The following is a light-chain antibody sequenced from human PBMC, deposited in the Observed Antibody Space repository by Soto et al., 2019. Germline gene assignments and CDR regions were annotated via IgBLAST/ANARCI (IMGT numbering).Light chain of an antibody. CDR2: AAS. Sequence: DIQLTQSPSFLSASVGDRVTITCRASQGISSYLAWYQQKPGKAPKLLIYAASTLQSGVPSRFSGSGSGTEFPLTISSLQPEDVATYYCQQLNSYPITFGQGTRLEIK. CDR3: QQLNSYPIT. CDR1: QGISSY. V-gene: IGKV1-9*01. J-gene: IGKJ5*01.